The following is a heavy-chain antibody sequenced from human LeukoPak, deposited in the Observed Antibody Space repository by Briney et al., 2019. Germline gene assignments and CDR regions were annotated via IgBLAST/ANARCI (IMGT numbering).Heavy chain of an antibody. J-gene: IGHJ5*02. V-gene: IGHV6-1*01. CDR2: TYYRSTWYN. CDR3: ARRLTQYDCFDP. D-gene: IGHD2-2*01. Sequence: SQTLPLTCAISGDSVSSNSVTWNWIRQSPSRGLEWLGRTYYRSTWYNDYAVSVRGRITVNPDTSKNQFSLHLNSVTPEDTAVYYCARRLTQYDCFDPWGQGILVTVSS. CDR1: GDSVSSNSVT.